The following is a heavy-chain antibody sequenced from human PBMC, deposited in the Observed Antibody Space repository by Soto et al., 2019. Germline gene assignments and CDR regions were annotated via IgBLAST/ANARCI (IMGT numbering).Heavy chain of an antibody. V-gene: IGHV4-30-4*01. D-gene: IGHD3-22*01. CDR1: GDSISSPHYY. J-gene: IGHJ4*02. CDR2: IYYTGNN. CDR3: AREPKQNYDSSPWNGGFDS. Sequence: SETLSLTCTVSGDSISSPHYYWTWIRQPPGKGLEWVGYIYYTGNNFYNPALKSRVAMSVDPSTNQFSLKLVSVTDADTAVYFCAREPKQNYDSSPWNGGFDSWGPGTLVTVSS.